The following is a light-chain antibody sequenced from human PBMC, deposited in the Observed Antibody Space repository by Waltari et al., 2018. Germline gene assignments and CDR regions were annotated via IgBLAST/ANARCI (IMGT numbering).Light chain of an antibody. CDR3: QHYVRLPAT. V-gene: IGKV3-20*01. Sequence: EHVMTQPPDTLSLSPGERATPARRARRSVGTSLAWYQQQPGQAPRLLIYGASRRATGIPDRFSGSGSGTDFSLTISRLEPEDFAVYYCQHYVRLPATFGQGTKVEV. J-gene: IGKJ1*01. CDR1: RSVGTS. CDR2: GAS.